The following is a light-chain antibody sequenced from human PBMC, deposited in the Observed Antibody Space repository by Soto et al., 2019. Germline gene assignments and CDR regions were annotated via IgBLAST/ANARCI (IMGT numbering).Light chain of an antibody. Sequence: EIVLTQSPGTLSLSPGERATLSCRASQSVSSNHLAWYQQQPGQAPSLLISGSSSRATGITDRFSSSGSGTEFTLTIRRLEPEDFAVYFCHLYGGSPPHTFGQGTKVEIK. CDR2: GSS. CDR3: HLYGGSPPHT. CDR1: QSVSSNH. V-gene: IGKV3-20*01. J-gene: IGKJ2*01.